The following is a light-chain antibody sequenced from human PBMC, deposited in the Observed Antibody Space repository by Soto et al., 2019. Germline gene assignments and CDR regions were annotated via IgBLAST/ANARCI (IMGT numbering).Light chain of an antibody. CDR1: QSVSSNY. CDR3: TLSDSPLGT. CDR2: CAS. J-gene: IGKJ1*01. V-gene: IGKV3-20*01. Sequence: EIGLTQPPVTLSVSPGERATLSCRASQSVSSNYAWYQQQPGQAPRLLLYCASTRATGSPASRCGSGAGKDVSLSISRLEPADVAVDYCTLSDSPLGTFGQGTKVDIK.